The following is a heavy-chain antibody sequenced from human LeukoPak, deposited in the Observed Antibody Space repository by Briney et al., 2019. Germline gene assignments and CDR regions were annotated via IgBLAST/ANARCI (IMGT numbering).Heavy chain of an antibody. Sequence: PGGSLRLSCAASGFTFSRNAMSWVRQAPGKGLEWVSAISASGGGTYHADSVKGRFTISRDNSKNTLYLQMSSLRDEDTAVYYCAKSSSGGGFDPXXXGTLVTVSS. CDR3: AKSSSGGGFDP. J-gene: IGHJ5*02. D-gene: IGHD6-19*01. CDR1: GFTFSRNA. CDR2: ISASGGGT. V-gene: IGHV3-23*01.